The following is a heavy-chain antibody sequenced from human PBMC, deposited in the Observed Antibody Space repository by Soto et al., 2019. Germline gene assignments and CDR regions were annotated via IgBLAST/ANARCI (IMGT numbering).Heavy chain of an antibody. V-gene: IGHV1-2*02. D-gene: IGHD5-12*01. Sequence: ASVKVSCKASGYTFIGYYIHWVRQAPGQGLEWMGWINPNSGATNYAQKFQGRVTMTRDTSITTAYMELGRLRSDDTAVYYCARDVVSTIGDFDFWGQGTPVTVSS. J-gene: IGHJ4*02. CDR1: GYTFIGYY. CDR3: ARDVVSTIGDFDF. CDR2: INPNSGAT.